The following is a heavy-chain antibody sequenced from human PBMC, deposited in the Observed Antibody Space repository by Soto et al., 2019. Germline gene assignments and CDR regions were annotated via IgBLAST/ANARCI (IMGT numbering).Heavy chain of an antibody. D-gene: IGHD3-10*01. CDR1: GYTFTGYY. J-gene: IGHJ6*02. V-gene: IGHV1-2*02. Sequence: ASVKVSCKASGYTFTGYYMHWVRQAPGQGLEWMGWINPNSGGTNYAQKFQGRVTMTRDTSISTAYMGLSRLRPDDTAVYYCANYGSAFYGMDVWGQGTTVTVSS. CDR2: INPNSGGT. CDR3: ANYGSAFYGMDV.